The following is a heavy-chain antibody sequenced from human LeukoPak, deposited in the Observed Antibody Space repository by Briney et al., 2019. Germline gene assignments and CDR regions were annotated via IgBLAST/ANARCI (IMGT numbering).Heavy chain of an antibody. CDR1: SGSISSYY. CDR2: IYYSGST. CDR3: ARGLRTTKIDY. V-gene: IGHV4-59*01. Sequence: SEALSLTCTVSSGSISSYYWSWIRQPPGKGLEWIGYIYYSGSTNYNPSLKSRVTISVDTSKNRFSLKLSSVTAADTAVYYCARGLRTTKIDYWGQGTLVTVSS. J-gene: IGHJ4*02. D-gene: IGHD1-1*01.